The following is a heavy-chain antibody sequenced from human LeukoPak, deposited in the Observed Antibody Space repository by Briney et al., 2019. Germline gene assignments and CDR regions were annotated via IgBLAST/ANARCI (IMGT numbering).Heavy chain of an antibody. V-gene: IGHV3-30*04. J-gene: IGHJ6*03. Sequence: PGGSLRLSCAASGFTFSSYAMHWVRQAPGKGLEWVAVISYDGSNKYYADSVKGRFTISRDNSKNTLYLQMNSLRAEDTAVYYCAKTLSSSWPNYYYYYYMDVWGKGTTVTVSS. D-gene: IGHD6-13*01. CDR1: GFTFSSYA. CDR3: AKTLSSSWPNYYYYYYMDV. CDR2: ISYDGSNK.